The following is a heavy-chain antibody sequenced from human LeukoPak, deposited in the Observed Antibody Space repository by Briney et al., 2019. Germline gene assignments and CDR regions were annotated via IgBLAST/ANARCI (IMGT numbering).Heavy chain of an antibody. CDR3: ATPLRYNWNPTRFDY. Sequence: PGGSLRLSCAASGFTFSSYSMNWVRQAPGKGLEWVSSISSSGSYIYYADSVKGRFTISRDNAKNSLYLQMNSLRAEDTAVYYCATPLRYNWNPTRFDYWGQGTLVTVSS. J-gene: IGHJ4*02. CDR1: GFTFSSYS. V-gene: IGHV3-21*01. CDR2: ISSSGSYI. D-gene: IGHD1-20*01.